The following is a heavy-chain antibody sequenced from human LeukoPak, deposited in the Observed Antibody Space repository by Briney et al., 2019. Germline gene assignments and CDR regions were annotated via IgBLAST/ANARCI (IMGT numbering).Heavy chain of an antibody. Sequence: GGSLRLSCAASGFTFSDYYMSWIRQAPGKGLEWVSYISSSGSTIYYADSVKGRFTISRDNAKNSLYLQMNSLRAEDTAVYYCARDLRRYSPPDAFDIWGQGTMVTVSS. CDR3: ARDLRRYSPPDAFDI. V-gene: IGHV3-11*01. CDR1: GFTFSDYY. CDR2: ISSSGSTI. D-gene: IGHD5-12*01. J-gene: IGHJ3*02.